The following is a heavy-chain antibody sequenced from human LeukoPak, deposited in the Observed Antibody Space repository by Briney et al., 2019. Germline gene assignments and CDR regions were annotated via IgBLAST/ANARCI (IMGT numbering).Heavy chain of an antibody. CDR3: ARFGSIAAAGETVDY. V-gene: IGHV1-69*13. Sequence: SVRVSCKASGGTFSSYAISWVRQAPGQGLEWMGGIIPIFGTANYAQKFQGRVTITADESTSTAYMELSSLRSEDTAVYYCARFGSIAAAGETVDYWGQGTLVTVSS. J-gene: IGHJ4*02. CDR2: IIPIFGTA. CDR1: GGTFSSYA. D-gene: IGHD6-13*01.